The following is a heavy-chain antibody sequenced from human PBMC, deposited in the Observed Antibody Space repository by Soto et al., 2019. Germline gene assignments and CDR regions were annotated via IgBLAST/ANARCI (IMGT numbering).Heavy chain of an antibody. Sequence: SETLSLTCTVSGDSISSGSHYWGWIRQPPGKGLEWIGTIYYTGNTYYNPSLQSRVSMSVDASKNQFSLKLSSVTAADTAVYSCARGHGGVTVFGAPGHFDYWGMGSLVT. CDR3: ARGHGGVTVFGAPGHFDY. V-gene: IGHV4-39*01. J-gene: IGHJ4*02. D-gene: IGHD3-3*01. CDR1: GDSISSGSHY. CDR2: IYYTGNT.